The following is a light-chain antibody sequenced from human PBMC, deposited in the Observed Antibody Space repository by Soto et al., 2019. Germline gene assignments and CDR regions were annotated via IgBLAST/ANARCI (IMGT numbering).Light chain of an antibody. Sequence: QSVLTQPPSVSGAPGQRVTISCTGSSSNIGAGYDVHWYQQLPGTAPKLLIYGNNNRPSGVPDRFSGSKSGTSASLAITGLQVEDEADYYCQSYDSSLSALVFGGGTKLTVL. V-gene: IGLV1-40*01. CDR2: GNN. J-gene: IGLJ2*01. CDR3: QSYDSSLSALV. CDR1: SSNIGAGYD.